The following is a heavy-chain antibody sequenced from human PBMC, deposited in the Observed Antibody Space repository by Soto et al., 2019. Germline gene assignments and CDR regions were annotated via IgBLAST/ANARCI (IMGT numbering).Heavy chain of an antibody. J-gene: IGHJ6*01. V-gene: IGHV3-23*01. CDR3: AKNMYRGDYARDLRYGLDV. CDR1: VFSFSNYD. Sequence: WGSLLISCASSVFSFSNYDMAWVRQAPGKGLDWVSGISEAGDITYPADAVKGRFTISRDNLNKRLFLQMNGLRVEDTALYYCAKNMYRGDYARDLRYGLDVWGQGTTVTVSS. CDR2: ISEAGDIT. D-gene: IGHD4-17*01.